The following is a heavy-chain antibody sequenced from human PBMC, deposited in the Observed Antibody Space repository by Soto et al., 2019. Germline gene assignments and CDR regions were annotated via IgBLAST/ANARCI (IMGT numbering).Heavy chain of an antibody. CDR2: IYHSGST. D-gene: IGHD6-6*01. CDR3: ARGGSSSGYYYYYGMDV. V-gene: IGHV4-4*02. J-gene: IGHJ6*02. Sequence: SETLSLTCAVSGGSISSSNWWSWVRQPPGKGLEWIGEIYHSGSTNYNPSLKSRVTISVDKSKNQFSLKLSSVTAADTAVYYCARGGSSSGYYYYYGMDVWGQGTTVTVSS. CDR1: GGSISSSNW.